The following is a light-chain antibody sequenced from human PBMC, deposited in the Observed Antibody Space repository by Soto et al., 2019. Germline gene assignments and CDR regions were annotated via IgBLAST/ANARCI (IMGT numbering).Light chain of an antibody. CDR3: SSYTSSSSWV. J-gene: IGLJ3*02. Sequence: QSAMTQPASVSGSPGQSITISCTGTSSDVGGYNYVSWYQQHPGKAPKLMIYDVSNRPSGVSNRFSGSKSGNTASLTISGLQAEDEADYYCSSYTSSSSWVFGGGTKRTV. CDR1: SSDVGGYNY. CDR2: DVS. V-gene: IGLV2-14*01.